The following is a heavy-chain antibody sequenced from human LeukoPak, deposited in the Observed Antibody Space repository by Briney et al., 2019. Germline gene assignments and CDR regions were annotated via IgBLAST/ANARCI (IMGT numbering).Heavy chain of an antibody. J-gene: IGHJ4*02. CDR3: ARDSGVVRGVIPFDY. Sequence: GASVKVSCKASGYTFTSYGISWVRQAPGQGLEWMGWISAYNGNTNYAQKLQGRVTMTTDTPTSTAYMELRSLRSDDTAVYYCARDSGVVRGVIPFDYWGQGTLVTVSS. D-gene: IGHD3-10*01. CDR2: ISAYNGNT. CDR1: GYTFTSYG. V-gene: IGHV1-18*01.